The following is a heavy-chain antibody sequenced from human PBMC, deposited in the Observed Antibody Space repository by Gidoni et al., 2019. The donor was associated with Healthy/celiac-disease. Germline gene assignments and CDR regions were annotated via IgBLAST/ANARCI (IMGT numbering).Heavy chain of an antibody. CDR2: ISSSSSYI. Sequence: EVQLVESGGGLVKPGGSMRLSCAASGFTLSSYRMNWVRQAPGKGMEWVSSISSSSSYIYYADSVKGRFTISRDNAKNSLYLQMNSLRAEDTAVYYCARDLEYLVFDYWGQGTLVTVSS. D-gene: IGHD2-2*01. V-gene: IGHV3-21*01. CDR1: GFTLSSYR. J-gene: IGHJ4*02. CDR3: ARDLEYLVFDY.